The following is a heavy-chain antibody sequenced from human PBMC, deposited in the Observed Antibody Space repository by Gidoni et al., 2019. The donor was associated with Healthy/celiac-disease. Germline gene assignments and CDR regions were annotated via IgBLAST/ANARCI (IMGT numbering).Heavy chain of an antibody. J-gene: IGHJ2*01. CDR2: IYTSGST. D-gene: IGHD5-12*01. V-gene: IGHV4-61*02. Sequence: QVQLQESGPGLVKPSQTLSLTCTVSGGSISSGSYYWSWIRQPAGKGLEWIGRIYTSGSTNYNPSLKSRVTISVDTSKNQFSLKLSSVTAADTAVYYCARDPPLEMATLSPPQYWYFDLWGRGTLVTVSS. CDR3: ARDPPLEMATLSPPQYWYFDL. CDR1: GGSISSGSYY.